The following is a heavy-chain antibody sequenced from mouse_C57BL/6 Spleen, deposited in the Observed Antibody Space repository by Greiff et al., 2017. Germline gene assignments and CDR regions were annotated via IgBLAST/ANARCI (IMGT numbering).Heavy chain of an antibody. CDR3: ARRRWDRGFAY. J-gene: IGHJ3*01. CDR2: INPNNGGT. CDR1: GYTFTDYY. Sequence: EVQLQQSGPELVKPGASVKISCKASGYTFTDYYMNWVKQSHGKSLEWIGDINPNNGGTSYNQKFKGKATLTVDKSSSTAYMELRSLTSEDSAVYYCARRRWDRGFAYWGQGTLVTVSA. D-gene: IGHD3-3*01. V-gene: IGHV1-26*01.